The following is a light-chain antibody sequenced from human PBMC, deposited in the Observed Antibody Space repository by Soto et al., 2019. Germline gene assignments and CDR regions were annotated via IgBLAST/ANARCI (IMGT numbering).Light chain of an antibody. J-gene: IGLJ1*01. Sequence: SYELTQPPSVSVAPEKTATITCGGNNIGDKRVNWYRQKPGQAPVLLISYDSDRPSGIPERFSGSNSGNTATLTISRVEAGDEADYYCQVWDIMTDNYVFGGGTKVTVL. CDR2: YDS. V-gene: IGLV3-21*04. CDR1: NIGDKR. CDR3: QVWDIMTDNYV.